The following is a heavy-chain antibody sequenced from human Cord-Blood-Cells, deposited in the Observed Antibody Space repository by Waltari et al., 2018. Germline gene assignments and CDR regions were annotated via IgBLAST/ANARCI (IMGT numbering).Heavy chain of an antibody. CDR3: ARETSLGISDI. V-gene: IGHV3-53*02. CDR1: GFTVRSNY. J-gene: IGHJ3*02. CDR2: IYSGGST. Sequence: EVQLVETGGGLIQPGGSLRLSCAASGFTVRSNYMSWVRQAPGKGLEWVSVIYSGGSTYYADSVKGRFTISRDNSKNTLYLQMNSLRAEDTAVYYCARETSLGISDIWGQGTMVTVSS. D-gene: IGHD2-21*01.